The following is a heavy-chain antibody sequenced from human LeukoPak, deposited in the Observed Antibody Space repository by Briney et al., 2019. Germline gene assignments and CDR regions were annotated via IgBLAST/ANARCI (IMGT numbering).Heavy chain of an antibody. Sequence: PSETLSLTCTVSGGSISSSSYYWGWIRQPPGKGLEWIGSIYYSGSTYCNPSLKGRVTISVDTSKNQFSLKLSSVTAADTAVYYCATHSSSWGEFDYWGQGTLVTVSS. D-gene: IGHD6-13*01. V-gene: IGHV4-39*01. J-gene: IGHJ4*02. CDR3: ATHSSSWGEFDY. CDR2: IYYSGST. CDR1: GGSISSSSYY.